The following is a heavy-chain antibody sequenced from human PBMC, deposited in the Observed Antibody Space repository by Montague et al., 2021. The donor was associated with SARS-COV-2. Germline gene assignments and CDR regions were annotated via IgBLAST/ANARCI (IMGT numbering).Heavy chain of an antibody. D-gene: IGHD3-10*01. V-gene: IGHV6-1*01. Sequence: CAISGDSVVELRRRSEEHTSELQSHFDLLCRPQHETKRFYDYAVSLKSRLTIKPDTSKNQFSLQLNSVTPEDTAVYYCARDIGSAGIYYYYGMDVWGQGTTVTVAS. J-gene: IGHJ6*02. CDR1: GDSVVELRRR. CDR2: PQHETKRFY. CDR3: ARDIGSAGIYYYYGMDV.